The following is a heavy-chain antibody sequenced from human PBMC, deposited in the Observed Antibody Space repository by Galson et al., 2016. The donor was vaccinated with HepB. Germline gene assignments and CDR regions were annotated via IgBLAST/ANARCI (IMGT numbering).Heavy chain of an antibody. CDR3: ARGGPSSKYFDY. D-gene: IGHD6-6*01. CDR2: VDASGDS. Sequence: SETLSLTCTVSGASINNDYWSWLRQPPGKALEWIGWVDASGDSNYSPSLRSRVSISVDTSKNQFSLNLHYVTAADTAVYFCARGGPSSKYFDYWGQGVLATVSS. CDR1: GASINNDY. J-gene: IGHJ4*02. V-gene: IGHV4-59*01.